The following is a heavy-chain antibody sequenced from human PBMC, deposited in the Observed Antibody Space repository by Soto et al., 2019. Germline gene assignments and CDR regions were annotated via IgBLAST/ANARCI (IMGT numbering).Heavy chain of an antibody. CDR3: SRGLIGVVAAKSAYYYYYMDV. J-gene: IGHJ6*03. CDR2: IYYSGST. CDR1: GGSISSYY. Sequence: SETLSLTCTVSGGSISSYYWSWIRQPPGKGLEWIGYIYYSGSTNYNPSLKSRVTISVDTSKNQFSLKLSSVTAADTAVYYCSRGLIGVVAAKSAYYYYYMDVWGKGTTVTVSS. D-gene: IGHD2-15*01. V-gene: IGHV4-59*12.